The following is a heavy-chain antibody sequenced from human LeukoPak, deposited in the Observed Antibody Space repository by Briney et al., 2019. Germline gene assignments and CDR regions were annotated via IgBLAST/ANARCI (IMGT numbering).Heavy chain of an antibody. CDR2: ITSTSSYI. CDR1: GFTFSSYA. CDR3: AGPIPPDS. V-gene: IGHV3-21*01. J-gene: IGHJ4*02. Sequence: GGSLRLSCAASGFTFSSYAMSWVRQAPGKGLEWVSSITSTSSYIYYADSVKGRFTISRDNAKNSLYLQMNSLRVEDTAVYYCAGPIPPDSWGQGTLVTVSS.